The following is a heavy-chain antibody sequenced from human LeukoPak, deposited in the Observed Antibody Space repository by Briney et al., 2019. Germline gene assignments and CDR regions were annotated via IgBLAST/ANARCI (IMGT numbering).Heavy chain of an antibody. J-gene: IGHJ5*02. D-gene: IGHD2-15*01. V-gene: IGHV4-34*01. Sequence: SETLSLTCAVYGGSFSGYYWSWLGQPPGKGLEWSGEINHSGRTNYNPSLKSRVTISVDTSKNQFSLNLSSVTAADTAVYYCARRWGGYCSGGSCYSSRWFDPWGQGTLVTVSS. CDR2: INHSGRT. CDR1: GGSFSGYY. CDR3: ARRWGGYCSGGSCYSSRWFDP.